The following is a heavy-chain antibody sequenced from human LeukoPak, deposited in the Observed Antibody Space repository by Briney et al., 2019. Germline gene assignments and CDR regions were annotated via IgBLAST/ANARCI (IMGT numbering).Heavy chain of an antibody. CDR3: ARAPPAAGGFDY. CDR1: GFTFSSYE. CDR2: VSSSGRTK. Sequence: GGSLRLSCAASGFTFSSYEMNWVRQAPGQGLEWVSYVSSSGRTKYYADSVKGRFTVSRDNAKNSLYLQMNSLRVEDTAVYYCARAPPAAGGFDYWGQGTLVTVSS. D-gene: IGHD6-19*01. J-gene: IGHJ4*02. V-gene: IGHV3-48*03.